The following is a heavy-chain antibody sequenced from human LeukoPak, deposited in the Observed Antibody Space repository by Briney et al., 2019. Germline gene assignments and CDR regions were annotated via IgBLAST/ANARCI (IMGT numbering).Heavy chain of an antibody. CDR1: GFTFSSYS. CDR2: ISSSSSYI. V-gene: IGHV3-21*01. J-gene: IGHJ3*02. CDR3: ARGRSSMIVVDAFDI. Sequence: GGSLRLSCAAPGFTFSSYSMNWVRQAPGKGLEWVSSISSSSSYIYYADSVKGRFTISRDNAKNSLYLQMNSLRAEDTAVYYCARGRSSMIVVDAFDIWGQGTMVTVSS. D-gene: IGHD3-22*01.